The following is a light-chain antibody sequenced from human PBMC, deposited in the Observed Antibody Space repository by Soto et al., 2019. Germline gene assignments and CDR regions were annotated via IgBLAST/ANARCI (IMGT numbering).Light chain of an antibody. CDR2: GAS. J-gene: IGKJ5*01. Sequence: EIVLTQSPATLSLSPGERATLSCRASQSVSSSYLAWYQQKPGQAPRLLIYGASSRATGIPDRFSGSGSGTDFTLTISSLEPEDFAVYYCQQRSNWPRTFGQGTRREIK. CDR3: QQRSNWPRT. V-gene: IGKV3D-20*02. CDR1: QSVSSSY.